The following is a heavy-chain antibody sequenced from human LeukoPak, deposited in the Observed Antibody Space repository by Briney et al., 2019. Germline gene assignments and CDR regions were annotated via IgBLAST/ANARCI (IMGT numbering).Heavy chain of an antibody. J-gene: IGHJ5*02. D-gene: IGHD3-10*01. CDR3: ARDGGDWGKYGSGSPKIDP. V-gene: IGHV3-30*04. CDR2: ISYDGSNK. CDR1: GFTFSSYA. Sequence: GRSLRLSCAASGFTFSSYAMHWVRQAPGKGLEWVAVISYDGSNKYYADSVKGRFTISRDNSKNTLYLQMNSLRAEDTAVYYCARDGGDWGKYGSGSPKIDPWGQGTLVTVSS.